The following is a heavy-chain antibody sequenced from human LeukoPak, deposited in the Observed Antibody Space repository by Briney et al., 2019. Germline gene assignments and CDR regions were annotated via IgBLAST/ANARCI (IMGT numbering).Heavy chain of an antibody. D-gene: IGHD1-14*01. V-gene: IGHV3-21*01. Sequence: GGSLRLSCAASGFTFSTYSMNWVRQAPGKGLEWVSSISTSSTYTYYADSVKGRFTISRDNAKNTLYLQMNSLRAEDTAVYYCARHEPVITLSSYYYGMDVWGPGTTVTVSS. J-gene: IGHJ6*02. CDR3: ARHEPVITLSSYYYGMDV. CDR2: ISTSSTYT. CDR1: GFTFSTYS.